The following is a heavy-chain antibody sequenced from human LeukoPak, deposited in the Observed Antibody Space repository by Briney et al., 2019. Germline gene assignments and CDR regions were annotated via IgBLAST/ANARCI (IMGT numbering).Heavy chain of an antibody. CDR3: AKDGGLWVSAHWGDS. CDR2: ISGSGGST. CDR1: GFTFSNYA. J-gene: IGHJ4*02. V-gene: IGHV3-23*01. Sequence: PGGSLRLSCAASGFTFSNYAMSWVRQAPGKGLEWVSVISGSGGSTYYADSVKGRFTISRDNPKNTLYLQMNSLRAEDTAVYYCAKDGGLWVSAHWGDSWGRGTLVTVSS. D-gene: IGHD7-27*01.